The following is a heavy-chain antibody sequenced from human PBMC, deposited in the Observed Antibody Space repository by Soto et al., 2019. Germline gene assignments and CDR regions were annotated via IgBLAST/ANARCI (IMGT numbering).Heavy chain of an antibody. V-gene: IGHV4-34*01. CDR2: INHSGST. CDR3: ARGVPVRFDY. J-gene: IGHJ4*02. CDR1: GGSFSGYY. Sequence: SETLSLTCAVYGGSFSGYYWSWIRQPPGKGLEWIGEINHSGSTNYNPSLKSRVTISVDTSKNQFSLRLSSVTAADTAVYYCARGVPVRFDYWGQGTLVTVSS. D-gene: IGHD4-17*01.